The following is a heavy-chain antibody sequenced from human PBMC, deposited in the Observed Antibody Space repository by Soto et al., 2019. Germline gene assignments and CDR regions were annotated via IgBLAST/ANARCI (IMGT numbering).Heavy chain of an antibody. CDR2: ISYDGSNK. Sequence: PGGSLRLSCGASGFTFGGYAGHWVRQAPGKGLEWVAVISYDGSNKYYADSVKGRFTISRDNSKNTLYLQMNSLRAEDTAVYYCARESEFGGLLIPIFPRVLDYWGQGTLVTVSS. J-gene: IGHJ4*02. V-gene: IGHV3-30-3*01. CDR1: GFTFGGYA. D-gene: IGHD3-10*01. CDR3: ARESEFGGLLIPIFPRVLDY.